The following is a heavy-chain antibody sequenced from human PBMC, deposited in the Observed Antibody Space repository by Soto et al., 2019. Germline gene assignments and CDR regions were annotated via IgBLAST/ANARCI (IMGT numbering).Heavy chain of an antibody. CDR3: ARGGIGQWLVTHYGMDL. J-gene: IGHJ6*02. V-gene: IGHV1-2*02. CDR2: INPNSGGT. D-gene: IGHD6-19*01. Sequence: ASVKVSCKASGYTFTGYYMHWVRQAPGQGLEWMGWINPNSGGTNYAQKFQGRVTMTRDTSISTAYMELSRLRSDDTAVYYCARGGIGQWLVTHYGMDLWGQGTTVTVSS. CDR1: GYTFTGYY.